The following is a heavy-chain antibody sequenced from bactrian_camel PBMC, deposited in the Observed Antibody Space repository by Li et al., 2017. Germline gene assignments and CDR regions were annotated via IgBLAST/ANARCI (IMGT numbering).Heavy chain of an antibody. CDR3: ARGPYCPGRLCAEPLD. J-gene: IGHJ4*01. V-gene: IGHV3S40*01. Sequence: VQLVESGGGLVQPRGSLRLSCAASGFTFSSYDMSWVRQAPGKGLEWVSTISSGGGYTAYADSVKGRFTISRDNAKNTLYLQLNSPKSEDTAMYYCARGPYCPGRLCAEPLDWGQGTQVTVS. CDR2: ISSGGGYT. CDR1: GFTFSSYD. D-gene: IGHD1*01.